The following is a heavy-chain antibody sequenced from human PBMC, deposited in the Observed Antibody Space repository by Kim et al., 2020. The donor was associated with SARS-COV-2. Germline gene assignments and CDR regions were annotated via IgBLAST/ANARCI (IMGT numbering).Heavy chain of an antibody. Sequence: SVKVSCKASGGTFSSYAISWVRQAPGQGLEWMGGIIPIFGTANYAQKFQGRVTITADESTSTAYMELSSLRSEDTAVYYCAWLVEQRDDYYYGMDVWGQGTTVTVSS. V-gene: IGHV1-69*13. D-gene: IGHD6-19*01. CDR3: AWLVEQRDDYYYGMDV. CDR2: IIPIFGTA. CDR1: GGTFSSYA. J-gene: IGHJ6*02.